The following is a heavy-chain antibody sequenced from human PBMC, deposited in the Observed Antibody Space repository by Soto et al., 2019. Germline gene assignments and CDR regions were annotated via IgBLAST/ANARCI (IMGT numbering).Heavy chain of an antibody. V-gene: IGHV3-72*01. J-gene: IGHJ4*02. Sequence: EVQLVESGGGLVQPGGSLRLSCEASGFTFSDHYMDWVRQAPGKGLEWVGRTKNKANSYTTEYAASVKGRFSISRDASKNSLCLQINSLKTDYTAGYYGARWESGRCGDCVQGTRVTVSS. CDR3: ARWESGRCGD. CDR2: TKNKANSYTT. D-gene: IGHD1-26*01. CDR1: GFTFSDHY.